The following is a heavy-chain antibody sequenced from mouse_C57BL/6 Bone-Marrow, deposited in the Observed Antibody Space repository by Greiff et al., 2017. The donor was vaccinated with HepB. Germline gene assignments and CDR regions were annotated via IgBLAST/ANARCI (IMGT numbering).Heavy chain of an antibody. D-gene: IGHD2-3*01. J-gene: IGHJ2*01. CDR3: ARYRWLLLGY. CDR2: IYPGDGDT. V-gene: IGHV1-82*01. CDR1: GYAFSSSW. Sequence: QVQLQQSGPELVKPGASVKISCKASGYAFSSSWMNWVKQRPGKGLEWIGRIYPGDGDTNYNEKFKGKATLTADKSSSTAYMQLSSLTSEDSAVYFCARYRWLLLGYWGQGTTLTVSS.